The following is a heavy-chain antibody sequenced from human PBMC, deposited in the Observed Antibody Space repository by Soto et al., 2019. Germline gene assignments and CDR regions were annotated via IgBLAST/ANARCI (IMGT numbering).Heavy chain of an antibody. Sequence: EVQLVESGGGLVKPGGSLRLSCAASGFTFSSYSMNWVRQAPGKGLEWVSSISSSSSYIYYADSVKGRFTISRDNAKNSRYLQMNSLRAEDTAVYYCASIAAAGINYWGQGTLVTVSS. CDR1: GFTFSSYS. CDR2: ISSSSSYI. J-gene: IGHJ4*02. D-gene: IGHD6-13*01. V-gene: IGHV3-21*01. CDR3: ASIAAAGINY.